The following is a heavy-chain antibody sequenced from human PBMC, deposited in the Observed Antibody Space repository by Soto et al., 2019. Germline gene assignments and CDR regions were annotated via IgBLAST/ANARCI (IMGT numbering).Heavy chain of an antibody. Sequence: PSETLSLTCSVSGGSMNGYYWSWIRQTPGQGLEWLGFIYFSGSTRYNPSLMSRLTISLDKSKRQFSMSLSSVTAADTAVYYCARSVATPGTNIDFWGQGTTVTVSS. CDR2: IYFSGST. V-gene: IGHV4-4*09. D-gene: IGHD6-13*01. CDR1: GGSMNGYY. CDR3: ARSVATPGTNIDF. J-gene: IGHJ6*02.